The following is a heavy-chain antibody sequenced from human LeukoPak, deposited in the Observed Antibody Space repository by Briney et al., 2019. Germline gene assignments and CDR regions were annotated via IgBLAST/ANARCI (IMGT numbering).Heavy chain of an antibody. CDR3: ARHPLGVVPAAMGPYMDV. CDR2: IYPGDSDT. Sequence: GESLKISCKGSGYSFTSYWIGWVRQMPGKGLEWMGIIYPGDSDTRYSPSFQGQVTISADKSISTAYLQWSSLKASDTAMYYCARHPLGVVPAAMGPYMDVWGKGTTVTVSS. J-gene: IGHJ6*03. D-gene: IGHD2-2*01. CDR1: GYSFTSYW. V-gene: IGHV5-51*01.